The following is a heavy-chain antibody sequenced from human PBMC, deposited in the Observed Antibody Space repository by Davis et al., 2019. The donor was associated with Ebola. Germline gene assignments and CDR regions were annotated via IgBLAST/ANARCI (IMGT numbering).Heavy chain of an antibody. CDR1: GYTFTNYY. CDR2: INPNDGRT. J-gene: IGHJ6*04. V-gene: IGHV1-46*01. Sequence: ASVKVSCKASGYTFTNYYMHWVRQAPGQGLEWMGMINPNDGRTIYAQKFQGRVTVTRDTSISTAYMDLTRLISDDTAVYYCARDREAAAAGYYGMDVWGKGTAVTVSS. CDR3: ARDREAAAAGYYGMDV. D-gene: IGHD6-13*01.